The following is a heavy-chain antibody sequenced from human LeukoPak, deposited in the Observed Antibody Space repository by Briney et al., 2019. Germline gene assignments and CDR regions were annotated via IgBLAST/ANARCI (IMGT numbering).Heavy chain of an antibody. CDR3: ARDRESDVVVPAANGGWFDP. J-gene: IGHJ5*02. CDR2: INPNSGGT. CDR1: GYTFTGYY. D-gene: IGHD2-2*01. Sequence: GASVRVSCKASGYTFTGYYMHWVRQAPGQGLEWMGWINPNSGGTNYAQKFQGRVTMTRDTSISTAYMELSRLRSDDTAVYYCARDRESDVVVPAANGGWFDPWGQGTLVTVSS. V-gene: IGHV1-2*02.